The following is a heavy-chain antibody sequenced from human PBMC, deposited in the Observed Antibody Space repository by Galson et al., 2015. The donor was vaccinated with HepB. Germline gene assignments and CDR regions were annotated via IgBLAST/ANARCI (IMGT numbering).Heavy chain of an antibody. Sequence: SLRLSCAASGFTVSSSHMTWVRQAPGKGLEWVSLIYSGGDTYYADSVKGRFTISRDNSKNTLYLQMNSLRAEDAAVYYCARLSNSGWPTLDYWGQGTLVAVSS. CDR3: ARLSNSGWPTLDY. CDR1: GFTVSSSH. J-gene: IGHJ4*02. V-gene: IGHV3-53*01. D-gene: IGHD6-19*01. CDR2: IYSGGDT.